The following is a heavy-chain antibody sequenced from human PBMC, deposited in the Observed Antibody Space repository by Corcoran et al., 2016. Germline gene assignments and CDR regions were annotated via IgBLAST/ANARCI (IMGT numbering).Heavy chain of an antibody. Sequence: QVQLVESGGGVVQPGRSLRLSCAASGFTFSSYGMHWVRQAPGKGLEWVAVIWYDGSNKYYADSVKGRFTISRDNSKNTLYLQMNSLRAEDTAVYYCARDGWMRDTVVTWELNWFDPWGQGTLVTVSS. CDR3: ARDGWMRDTVVTWELNWFDP. J-gene: IGHJ5*02. V-gene: IGHV3-33*01. CDR2: IWYDGSNK. D-gene: IGHD2-15*01. CDR1: GFTFSSYG.